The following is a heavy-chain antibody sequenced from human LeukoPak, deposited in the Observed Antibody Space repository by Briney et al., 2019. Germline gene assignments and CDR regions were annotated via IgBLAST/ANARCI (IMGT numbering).Heavy chain of an antibody. CDR3: ISVDCSRDSCYFDF. J-gene: IGHJ4*03. CDR2: INSDGSST. CDR1: GFTFSRYW. D-gene: IGHD2-15*01. Sequence: GGSLRLSWAASGFTFSRYWMRWVRQTPGKGLVWVSRINSDGSSTRYADSVKGRFTISRDNAKNTLDLQMSSLRAEDTAVYYCISVDCSRDSCYFDFWGQGTLVTVSS. V-gene: IGHV3-74*01.